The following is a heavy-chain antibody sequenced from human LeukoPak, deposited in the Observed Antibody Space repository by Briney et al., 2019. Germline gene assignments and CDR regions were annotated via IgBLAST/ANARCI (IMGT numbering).Heavy chain of an antibody. D-gene: IGHD3-9*01. V-gene: IGHV1-18*01. CDR1: GYIFPNYG. CDR2: ISASNGNT. Sequence: ASMTVSFKASGYIFPNYGISWVRQAPGQGREGMGWISASNGNTNYAQKLQGRVTMTTDTSTSTAYMGLRSLRSEDTAVYYCARVPPRYFDWLSPAYFDNGGQRTLVTDSS. J-gene: IGHJ4*02. CDR3: ARVPPRYFDWLSPAYFDN.